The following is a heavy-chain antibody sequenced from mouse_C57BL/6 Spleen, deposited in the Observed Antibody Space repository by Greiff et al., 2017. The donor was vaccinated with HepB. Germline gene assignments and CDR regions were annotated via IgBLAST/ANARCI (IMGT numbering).Heavy chain of an antibody. J-gene: IGHJ4*01. V-gene: IGHV1-50*01. CDR3: ARKGAGSNYAMDY. Sequence: QVQLQQPGAELVKPGASVKLSCKASGYTFTSYWMQWVKQRPGQGLEWIGEIDPSDSYTNYNQKFKGKATLTVDTSSSPAYMQLSSLTSEDSAVYYCARKGAGSNYAMDYWGQGTSVTVSS. CDR2: IDPSDSYT. CDR1: GYTFTSYW. D-gene: IGHD1-1*01.